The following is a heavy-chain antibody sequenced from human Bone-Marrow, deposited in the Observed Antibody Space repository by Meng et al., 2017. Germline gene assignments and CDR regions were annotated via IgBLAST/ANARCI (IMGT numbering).Heavy chain of an antibody. CDR2: IYYSGST. V-gene: IGHV4-31*01. CDR3: ARVGYSGSRVTSYYFDY. J-gene: IGHJ4*02. D-gene: IGHD1-26*01. Sequence: VRRKQPGPGLVKPSQTLSLTCTVSGGSISSGGYYWSWIRQHPGKGLEWIGYIYYSGSTYYNPSLKSLVTISVDTSKNQFSLKLSSVTAADTAVYYCARVGYSGSRVTSYYFDYWGQGTLVTVSS. CDR1: GGSISSGGYY.